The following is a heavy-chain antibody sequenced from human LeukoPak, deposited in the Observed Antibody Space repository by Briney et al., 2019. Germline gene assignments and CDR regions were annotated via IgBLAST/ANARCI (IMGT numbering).Heavy chain of an antibody. CDR3: AREVLAGVVLCRPSFDY. V-gene: IGHV3-30*04. CDR1: GFIFSSYA. CDR2: ISHDGRLK. D-gene: IGHD2-15*01. Sequence: GGTLRLSCAASGFIFSSYALHWVRQAPGKGLEWVAVISHDGRLKYHADYVKGRFTISRDNSENTLYLQMNTLRTDDTAVYYCAREVLAGVVLCRPSFDYCGQGTLVTVSS. J-gene: IGHJ4*02.